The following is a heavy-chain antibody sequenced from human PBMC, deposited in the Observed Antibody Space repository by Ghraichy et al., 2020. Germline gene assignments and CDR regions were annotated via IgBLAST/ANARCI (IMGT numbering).Heavy chain of an antibody. CDR2: ISYDGSNT. V-gene: IGHV3-30-3*01. D-gene: IGHD3-22*01. CDR3: ARSSSGYYYRGAGDY. CDR1: GFTFRRYA. J-gene: IGHJ4*02. Sequence: SCAASGFTFRRYAMHWVRQAPGKGLEWVTVISYDGSNTKYADSVKGRFTISRDNSKNTLYLQMNSLRAEDTAVYYCARSSSGYYYRGAGDYWGQGTLVTVSS.